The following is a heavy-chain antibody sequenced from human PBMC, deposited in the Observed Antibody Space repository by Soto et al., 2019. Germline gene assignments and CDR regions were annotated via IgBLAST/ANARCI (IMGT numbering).Heavy chain of an antibody. J-gene: IGHJ4*02. CDR2: ISRGGDTI. Sequence: PGGSLRLSXAASGFTFRSYEMNWVRQAPGKGLEWVSYISRGGDTIYYADLVKGRFTTSRDNAKNSLYLQMNSLGAEDTAVYYCARSPDGFYFDSWGQGVPVTVSS. CDR1: GFTFRSYE. V-gene: IGHV3-48*03. CDR3: ARSPDGFYFDS.